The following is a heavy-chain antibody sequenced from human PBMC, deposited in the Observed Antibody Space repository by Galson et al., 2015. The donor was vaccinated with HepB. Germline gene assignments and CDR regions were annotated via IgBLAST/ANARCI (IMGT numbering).Heavy chain of an antibody. V-gene: IGHV4-30-4*01. J-gene: IGHJ5*02. CDR1: GGSISSGGYY. D-gene: IGHD3-10*01. Sequence: TLSLTCAVSGGSISSGGYYWSWIRQPPGKGLEWIGYIYYSGSTYYNPSLKSRVTVSVDTSKNQFSLKLSSVTAADTAVYYCARDSDYYGSGSSRWFDPWGQGTLVTVSS. CDR3: ARDSDYYGSGSSRWFDP. CDR2: IYYSGST.